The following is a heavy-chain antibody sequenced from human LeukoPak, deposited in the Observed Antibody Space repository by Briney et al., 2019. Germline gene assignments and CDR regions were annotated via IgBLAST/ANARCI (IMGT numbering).Heavy chain of an antibody. V-gene: IGHV3-21*01. CDR2: ISSSGGYI. Sequence: PGGSLRLSCAASGFTFTSYSMNWVRQAPGKGLEWVSSISSSGGYIYYAGSVKGRFTISRDNAKNSLYLQMNSLRAEDTAVYYCARDLTYCGGDCYPREAFDIWGQGTMVTVSS. J-gene: IGHJ3*02. CDR3: ARDLTYCGGDCYPREAFDI. D-gene: IGHD2-21*02. CDR1: GFTFTSYS.